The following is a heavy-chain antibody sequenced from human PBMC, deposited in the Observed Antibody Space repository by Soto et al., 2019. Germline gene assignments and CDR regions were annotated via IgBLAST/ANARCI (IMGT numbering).Heavy chain of an antibody. J-gene: IGHJ4*02. CDR1: GYTFTTYG. D-gene: IGHD2-21*01. CDR3: ARVLLLPNPAADF. Sequence: QVHLVQSGAEVRKPGASVKVSCKTSGYTFTTYGIIWVRQAPGQHLEWLGWLSARKGDTNYAQGFQGRVTLTTDTSTSTAYMELKNLRSDDTAVYFCARVLLLPNPAADFWGQGTLVTVSS. V-gene: IGHV1-18*04. CDR2: LSARKGDT.